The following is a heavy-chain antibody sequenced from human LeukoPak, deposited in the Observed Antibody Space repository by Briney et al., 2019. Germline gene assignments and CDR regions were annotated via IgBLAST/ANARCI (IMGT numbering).Heavy chain of an antibody. CDR2: ISGSVGST. CDR1: GFTFSSYA. Sequence: GGSLRLSWAASGFTFSSYAMSWVRLAPGKGLEWVSAISGSVGSTYYADPVKGRFTISRDNSKNTLYLQMNILRAEDTAVYYCAKHKYFDWLLSSNFDYWGQGTLVTVSS. D-gene: IGHD3-9*01. CDR3: AKHKYFDWLLSSNFDY. J-gene: IGHJ4*02. V-gene: IGHV3-23*01.